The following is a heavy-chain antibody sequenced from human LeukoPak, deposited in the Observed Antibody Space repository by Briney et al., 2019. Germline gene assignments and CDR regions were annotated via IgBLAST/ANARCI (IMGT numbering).Heavy chain of an antibody. CDR1: GLTFHTYS. J-gene: IGHJ4*02. Sequence: GASLRLSCAAYGLTFHTYSMNWVRQAPGQVLFWLSYISGTRGTIYYADSVKGRFTLCRENGRYELFLPVNRLMSEETAVYYFARTLLNYDPYYLDHWGQGAMVSVSS. CDR3: ARTLLNYDPYYLDH. CDR2: ISGTRGTI. V-gene: IGHV3-48*01. D-gene: IGHD3-22*01.